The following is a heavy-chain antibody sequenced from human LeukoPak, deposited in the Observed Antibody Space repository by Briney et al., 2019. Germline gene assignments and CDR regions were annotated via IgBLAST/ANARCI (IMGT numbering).Heavy chain of an antibody. V-gene: IGHV4-59*01. CDR1: GGSISSYY. D-gene: IGHD6-19*01. CDR3: ARAPLTAVAGRGWFDP. J-gene: IGHJ5*02. Sequence: SETLSLTCTVSGGSISSYYWSWIRQPPGKGLEWIGYIYYSGSTNYNPSLKGRVTISVDTSKNQFSLKLSSVTAADTAVYYCARAPLTAVAGRGWFDPWGQGTLVTVSS. CDR2: IYYSGST.